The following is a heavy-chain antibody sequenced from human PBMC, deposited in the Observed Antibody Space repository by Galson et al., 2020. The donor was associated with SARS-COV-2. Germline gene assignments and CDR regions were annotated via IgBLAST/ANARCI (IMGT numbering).Heavy chain of an antibody. CDR2: ISDDGTNK. CDR1: GFTVYTHG. J-gene: IGHJ3*02. CDR3: AKAVSRWDLLYPFDI. V-gene: IGHV3-30*18. Sequence: GESLKISCAASGFTVYTHGMHWVRQAPGKGLEWVAVISDDGTNKYYADSVKGRFTISRDNSKNTQYLQMNSLRAEDTAVYYCAKAVSRWDLLYPFDIWGQGTLVTVSS. D-gene: IGHD1-26*01.